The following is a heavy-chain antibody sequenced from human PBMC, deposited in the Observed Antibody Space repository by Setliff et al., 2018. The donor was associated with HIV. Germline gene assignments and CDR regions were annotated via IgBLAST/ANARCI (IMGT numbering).Heavy chain of an antibody. D-gene: IGHD1-26*01. V-gene: IGHV4-34*01. CDR2: INHSGSA. CDR1: GGSFSGYY. J-gene: IGHJ3*02. CDR3: AREVPNSGSFDAFDI. Sequence: SETLSLTCAVYGGSFSGYYWSWIRQPPGKGLEWIGEINHSGSANYNPSLKSRVTMSVDTSKNQFSLKLKSVTAADTAVYYCAREVPNSGSFDAFDIWGQGTMVTVSS.